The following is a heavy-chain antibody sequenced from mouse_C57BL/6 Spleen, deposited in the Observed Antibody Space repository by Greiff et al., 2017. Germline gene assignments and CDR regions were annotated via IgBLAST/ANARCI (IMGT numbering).Heavy chain of an antibody. Sequence: EVQVVESGTVLARPGASVKMSCKTSGYTFTSYWMHWVKQRPGQGLEWIGAIYPGNSDTSYNQKFKGKAKLTAVTSASTAYMELSSLTNEDSAVYYCTRSLYYDYDWYFDVWGTGTTVTVSS. J-gene: IGHJ1*03. CDR1: GYTFTSYW. V-gene: IGHV1-5*01. CDR2: IYPGNSDT. CDR3: TRSLYYDYDWYFDV. D-gene: IGHD2-4*01.